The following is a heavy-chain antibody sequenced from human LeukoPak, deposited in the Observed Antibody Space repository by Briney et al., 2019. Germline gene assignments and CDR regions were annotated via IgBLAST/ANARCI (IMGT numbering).Heavy chain of an antibody. J-gene: IGHJ4*02. Sequence: GGSLRLSCAASGFTFSSYAVSWVRQAPGKGLEWVSFISGSGGSTYYADSEKGRFTISRDNSKNTLRLQMNSLRAEDTAVYYCAKMKSEYSSGWADYWGQGILVTVSS. V-gene: IGHV3-23*01. D-gene: IGHD6-19*01. CDR2: ISGSGGST. CDR3: AKMKSEYSSGWADY. CDR1: GFTFSSYA.